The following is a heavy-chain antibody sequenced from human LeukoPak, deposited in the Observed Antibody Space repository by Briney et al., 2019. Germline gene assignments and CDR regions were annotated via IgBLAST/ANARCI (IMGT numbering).Heavy chain of an antibody. Sequence: GASVKVSCKASGYTITGYYIHWVRQAPGQGLEWTGWINPNSGDTNYAQKFQGRVTMARDTSINTAFMELSRLRSDDTAVYYCARDRHWNQGNFDYWGQGTLVTVSS. CDR3: ARDRHWNQGNFDY. J-gene: IGHJ4*02. CDR1: GYTITGYY. D-gene: IGHD1-1*01. CDR2: INPNSGDT. V-gene: IGHV1-2*02.